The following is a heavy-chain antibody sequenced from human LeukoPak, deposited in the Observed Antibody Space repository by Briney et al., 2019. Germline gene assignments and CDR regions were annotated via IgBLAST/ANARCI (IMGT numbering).Heavy chain of an antibody. D-gene: IGHD4-17*01. J-gene: IGHJ5*02. CDR2: ISGSGGGT. CDR1: GFTFSSYA. CDR3: AKTTDYGDDNWFDP. Sequence: GGSLRLSCAASGFTFSSYAMSWVRQAPGKGLEWVATISGSGGGTYYADSVRGRFTISRDDSENTLYLQMNSLRAEDTAVYYCAKTTDYGDDNWFDPWGQGTLVTVSS. V-gene: IGHV3-23*01.